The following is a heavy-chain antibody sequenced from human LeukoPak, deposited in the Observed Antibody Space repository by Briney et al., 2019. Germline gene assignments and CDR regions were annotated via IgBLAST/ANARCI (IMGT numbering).Heavy chain of an antibody. CDR3: ARDQLQPCRARLSDAFDI. CDR1: GFTFSSYG. V-gene: IGHV3-30*03. CDR2: ISYDGSNK. J-gene: IGHJ3*02. D-gene: IGHD2-2*01. Sequence: GRSLRLSCAASGFTFSSYGMHWVRQAPGKGLEWVAVISYDGSNKYYADSVKGRFPISRDNSRNTLYLQMNSLRAEDTAVYYCARDQLQPCRARLSDAFDIWGQGTMVTVSS.